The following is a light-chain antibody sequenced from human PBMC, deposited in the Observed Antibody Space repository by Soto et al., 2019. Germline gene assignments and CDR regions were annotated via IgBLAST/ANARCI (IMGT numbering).Light chain of an antibody. J-gene: IGKJ4*01. Sequence: DIQMTQFPSTLSADVGDRVTITFRASQSVNKWLAWYQQKPGKAPRLLMYDVSILESGVPSRFSGSGSGAEYTLTISSLQPEDSATYYCQQYATYMLTFGGGTKVGFK. V-gene: IGKV1-5*01. CDR2: DVS. CDR1: QSVNKW. CDR3: QQYATYMLT.